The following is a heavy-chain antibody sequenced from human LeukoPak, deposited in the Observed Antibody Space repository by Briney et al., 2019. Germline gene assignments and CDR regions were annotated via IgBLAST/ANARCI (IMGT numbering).Heavy chain of an antibody. CDR1: GGTFISYA. D-gene: IGHD3-10*01. CDR2: IIPIFGTA. CDR3: AREGYYGSGSYIFDP. Sequence: GASVKVSCKASGGTFISYAISWVRQAPGQGLEWMGGIIPIFGTANYAQKFQGRVTITADESTSTAYMELSSLRSEDPAAYYCAREGYYGSGSYIFDPWGQGTLVTVSS. V-gene: IGHV1-69*13. J-gene: IGHJ5*02.